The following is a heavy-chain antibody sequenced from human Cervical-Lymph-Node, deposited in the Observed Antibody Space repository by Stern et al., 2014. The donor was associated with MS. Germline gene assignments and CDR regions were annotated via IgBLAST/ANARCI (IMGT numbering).Heavy chain of an antibody. CDR2: IYYSGRT. CDR3: ARWAYSSGWYNWFDP. V-gene: IGHV4-39*01. D-gene: IGHD3-22*01. Sequence: QLQLQESGPGLVKPSETLSLTCTVSGGSISSSSYYWGWIRQPPGKGLEWIGSIYYSGRTYYNPSLKSRVPISLDTSKNPFSLKLSSGTAADTAVYYCARWAYSSGWYNWFDPWGQGTLVTVSS. J-gene: IGHJ5*02. CDR1: GGSISSSSYY.